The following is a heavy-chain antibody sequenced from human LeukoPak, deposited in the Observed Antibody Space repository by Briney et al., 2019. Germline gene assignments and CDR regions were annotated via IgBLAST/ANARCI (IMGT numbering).Heavy chain of an antibody. CDR3: AICYPGANYWFDP. CDR1: GGTFSSYA. V-gene: IGHV1-69*05. CDR2: IIPICGTT. D-gene: IGHD2-15*01. Sequence: SVKVSCKASGGTFSSYAISWVRQAPGQGLEWMGGIIPICGTTNYAQKFQGRVTITTDESTSTAYMELSSLRSEDTAVYYCAICYPGANYWFDPWGQGTLVTVSS. J-gene: IGHJ5*02.